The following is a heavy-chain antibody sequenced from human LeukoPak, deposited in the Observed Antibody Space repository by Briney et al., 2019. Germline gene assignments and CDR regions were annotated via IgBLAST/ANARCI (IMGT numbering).Heavy chain of an antibody. CDR1: GYTFTSYD. D-gene: IGHD1/OR15-1a*01. V-gene: IGHV1-8*01. CDR3: ARGGRNRALGSFDY. J-gene: IGHJ4*02. Sequence: GASVKVSCKASGYTFTSYDINWVRQATAQGREWMGWMNPNSGNRGYAQKFQGRVTMTRNTSISTAYVELSSLRSEDTAVYYCARGGRNRALGSFDYWGQGTLVTVSS. CDR2: MNPNSGNR.